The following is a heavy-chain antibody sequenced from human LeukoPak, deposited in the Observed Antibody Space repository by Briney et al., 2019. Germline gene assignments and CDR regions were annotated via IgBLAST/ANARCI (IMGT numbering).Heavy chain of an antibody. CDR3: ARDATMVRGVITGWFDP. CDR2: INPNSGGT. CDR1: GYTFTGYY. J-gene: IGHJ5*02. V-gene: IGHV1-2*02. Sequence: ASVKVSCKASGYTFTGYYMHWVRQAPGQGLEWMGWINPNSGGTNYAQKFQGRVTMTRDTSISTAYMELSRLRSDDTAVYYCARDATMVRGVITGWFDPWGQGTLVTVSS. D-gene: IGHD3-10*01.